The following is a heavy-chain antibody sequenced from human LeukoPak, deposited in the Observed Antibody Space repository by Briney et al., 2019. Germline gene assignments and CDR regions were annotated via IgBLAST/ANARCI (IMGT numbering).Heavy chain of an antibody. CDR2: VNPNSGGT. J-gene: IGHJ4*02. D-gene: IGHD1-26*01. V-gene: IGHV1-2*02. Sequence: ASVKVSCKASGYTFTGYYMHWVRQAPGQRLEWMGWVNPNSGGTNYAQRFQDRVTMTRDTSIRTAYMEVSRLGSDDTAEYYCATMGATNFDHWGQGTLVTVSS. CDR3: ATMGATNFDH. CDR1: GYTFTGYY.